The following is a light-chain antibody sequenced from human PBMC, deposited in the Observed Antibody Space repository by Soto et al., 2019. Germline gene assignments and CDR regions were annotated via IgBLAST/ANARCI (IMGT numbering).Light chain of an antibody. CDR2: GVS. Sequence: EIVLTQSPGTLSLSPGERATLSCRARQRVGSTYLSWYQQKPGQAPKLRIYGVSSRATGIPDRFSGSGSGTDFTLTISRLEPEDFAVYYCQQYGTSPLTFGPGTKVDL. J-gene: IGKJ3*01. V-gene: IGKV3-20*01. CDR3: QQYGTSPLT. CDR1: QRVGSTY.